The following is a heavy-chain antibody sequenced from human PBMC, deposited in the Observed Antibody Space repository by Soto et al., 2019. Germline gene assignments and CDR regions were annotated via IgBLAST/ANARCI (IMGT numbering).Heavy chain of an antibody. V-gene: IGHV4-31*03. Sequence: SETLTLTCTASGFSILNYGHYWTWLREPGVNGLGWIGNIFVCVNTHYNPALKSGITFSLHTIKNQFSLKMTLVNAADTSIYYRARYNYGGMLDFWGPGTLVTVSS. J-gene: IGHJ4*02. CDR2: IFVCVNT. D-gene: IGHD4-17*01. CDR3: ARYNYGGMLDF. CDR1: GFSILNYGHY.